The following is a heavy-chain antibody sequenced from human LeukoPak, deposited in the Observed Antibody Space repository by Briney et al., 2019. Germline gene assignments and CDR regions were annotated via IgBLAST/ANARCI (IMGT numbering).Heavy chain of an antibody. CDR2: ISGYNGNT. CDR1: GYTFTAYG. J-gene: IGHJ5*02. V-gene: IGHV1-18*01. CDR3: ARTSHESVLYWSDP. Sequence: ASVKVSCEASGYTFTAYGIGWVRQAPGQGLEWMGWISGYNGNTNYAQKFQGRVTMTTDTSTSPAYMELRSLRSDDTAVYYCARTSHESVLYWSDPWGQGTLVNVSS. D-gene: IGHD3-16*01.